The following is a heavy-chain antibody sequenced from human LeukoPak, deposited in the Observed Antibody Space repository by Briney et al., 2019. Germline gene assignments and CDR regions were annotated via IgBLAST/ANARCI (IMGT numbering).Heavy chain of an antibody. V-gene: IGHV3-9*01. CDR2: ISWNSGSI. CDR1: GFTFDDYA. D-gene: IGHD3-3*01. CDR3: AKATLKYAYDPSHFDY. J-gene: IGHJ4*02. Sequence: GGSLRLSCAASGFTFDDYAMHWVRQAPGKGLEWVSGISWNSGSIGYADSVKGRFTISRDNAKNSLYLQMNSLRAEDTALYYCAKATLKYAYDPSHFDYWGQGTLVTVSS.